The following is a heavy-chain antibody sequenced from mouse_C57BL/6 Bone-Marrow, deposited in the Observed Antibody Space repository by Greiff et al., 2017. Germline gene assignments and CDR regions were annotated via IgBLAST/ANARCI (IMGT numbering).Heavy chain of an antibody. V-gene: IGHV1-55*01. CDR2: IYPGSGST. Sequence: QVQLQQPGAELVKPGASVKMSCKASGYTFTSYWITWVKQRPGQGLEWIGDIYPGSGSTNYNEKFKSKDTLTVDTSSSTAYMQLSSLTSEDSAVYYCAREEDYYSNPYWGQGTLVTVSA. J-gene: IGHJ3*01. CDR3: AREEDYYSNPY. CDR1: GYTFTSYW. D-gene: IGHD2-5*01.